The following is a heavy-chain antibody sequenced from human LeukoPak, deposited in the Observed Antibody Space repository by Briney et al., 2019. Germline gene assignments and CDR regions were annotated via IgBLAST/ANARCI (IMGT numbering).Heavy chain of an antibody. CDR3: ATSDY. J-gene: IGHJ4*02. Sequence: GGSLRLSCSASGFTFTNYGMSWVRQAPGKGLEWVANINQDGSEKYYVDSVKGRFTISRDNAKNSLYLQMNSLRAEDTAVYYCATSDYWGQGTLVTVSS. CDR2: INQDGSEK. V-gene: IGHV3-7*01. CDR1: GFTFTNYG.